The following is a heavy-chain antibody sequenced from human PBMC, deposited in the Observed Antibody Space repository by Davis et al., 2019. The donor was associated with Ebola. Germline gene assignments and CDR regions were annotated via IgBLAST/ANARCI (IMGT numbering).Heavy chain of an antibody. D-gene: IGHD2-8*01. CDR2: IIPIFGTA. CDR3: ARPIEKKCSPGCFDL. J-gene: IGHJ2*01. V-gene: IGHV1-69*06. CDR1: GYTFTSYG. Sequence: SVKVSCKASGYTFTSYGISWVRQAPGQGLEWMGGIIPIFGTANYAQKFQGRVTITADKSTSTAYMELSSLRSEDTAVYYCARPIEKKCSPGCFDLWGRGTLVTVSS.